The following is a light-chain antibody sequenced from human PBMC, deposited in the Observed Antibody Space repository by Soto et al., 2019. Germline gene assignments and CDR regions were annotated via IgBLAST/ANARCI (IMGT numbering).Light chain of an antibody. CDR3: SSYTTSSTLV. V-gene: IGLV2-14*03. J-gene: IGLJ2*01. CDR1: SRDIGGYNY. Sequence: QSALTQPASVSGSPGQSITISCTGTSRDIGGYNYVSWYQQHPGKAPKLVIYDVINRPSGVSNRFSGSKSGNTASLTISGLQAEDEADYYCSSYTTSSTLVFGGGTKLTVL. CDR2: DVI.